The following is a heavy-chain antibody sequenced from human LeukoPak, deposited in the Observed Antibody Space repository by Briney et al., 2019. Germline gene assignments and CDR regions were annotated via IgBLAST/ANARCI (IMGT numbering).Heavy chain of an antibody. CDR3: ARGAYCSGGRCPGAFDI. CDR1: GFTFSNYA. D-gene: IGHD2-15*01. Sequence: GGSLRLSCAASGFTFSNYAMYWFRRAPGKGLEWGTVIWYDGSNKNYADSVKGRFTISRDNSKNTLYLQMNSLRAEDTAVYYCARGAYCSGGRCPGAFDIWGQGTMVIVSS. CDR2: IWYDGSNK. J-gene: IGHJ3*02. V-gene: IGHV3-33*01.